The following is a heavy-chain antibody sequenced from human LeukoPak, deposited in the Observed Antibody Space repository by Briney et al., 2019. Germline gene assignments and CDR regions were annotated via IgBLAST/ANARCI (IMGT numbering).Heavy chain of an antibody. Sequence: SVKVSCKASGGTFSSYAISWVRQAHGQGLEWMGGIIPIFGTANYAQKFQGRVTITADESTSTAYMELSSLRSEDTAVYYCASDIVVVPAAMRQDAFDIWGQGTMVTVSS. D-gene: IGHD2-2*01. J-gene: IGHJ3*02. CDR3: ASDIVVVPAAMRQDAFDI. V-gene: IGHV1-69*13. CDR2: IIPIFGTA. CDR1: GGTFSSYA.